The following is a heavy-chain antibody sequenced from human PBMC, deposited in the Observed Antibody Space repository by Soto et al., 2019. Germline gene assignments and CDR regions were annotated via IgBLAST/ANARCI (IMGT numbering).Heavy chain of an antibody. J-gene: IGHJ6*02. D-gene: IGHD2-2*02. CDR1: GYTFSGYY. CDR2: INPNSGGT. CDR3: ERSLTEGYCTITGCYTRPLYGMDV. Sequence: ASVKVSCKASGYTFSGYYIHWLRQAPGQGLEWMGWINPNSGGTNYAQKFQGRVTVTRDTPTSTAYMELSRLTSDDTAVYYCERSLTEGYCTITGCYTRPLYGMDVWGQGTTVTVSS. V-gene: IGHV1-2*02.